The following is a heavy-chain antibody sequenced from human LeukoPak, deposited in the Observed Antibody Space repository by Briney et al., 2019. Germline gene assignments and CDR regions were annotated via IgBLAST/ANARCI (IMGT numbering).Heavy chain of an antibody. Sequence: SETLSLTCTVSGYSISSGYYWGWIRQPPGKGLEWIGSIYHSGSTYYNPSLKSRVTISVDTSKNQFSLKLSSVTAADTAVYYCARDKGDCGGDCYPSDAFDIWGQGTMVTVSS. CDR1: GYSISSGYY. V-gene: IGHV4-38-2*02. CDR3: ARDKGDCGGDCYPSDAFDI. CDR2: IYHSGST. J-gene: IGHJ3*02. D-gene: IGHD2-21*01.